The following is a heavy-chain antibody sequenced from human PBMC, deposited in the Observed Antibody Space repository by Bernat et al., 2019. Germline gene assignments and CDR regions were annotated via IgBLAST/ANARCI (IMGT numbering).Heavy chain of an antibody. Sequence: EVQLLESGGGLVQPGGSLRLSCAASGFTFSSYAMSWVRQAPGKGLEWVSSISGSGANTYYADSVKGRFTISRDNSKNTLYLQINSLRAEDTALYYCAKDLRWTYGSESYGWFDPWGQGTLVSVSS. D-gene: IGHD3-10*01. V-gene: IGHV3-23*01. J-gene: IGHJ5*02. CDR3: AKDLRWTYGSESYGWFDP. CDR1: GFTFSSYA. CDR2: ISGSGANT.